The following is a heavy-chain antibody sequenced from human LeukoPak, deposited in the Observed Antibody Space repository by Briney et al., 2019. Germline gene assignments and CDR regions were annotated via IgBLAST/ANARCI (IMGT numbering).Heavy chain of an antibody. CDR2: IYNRGST. V-gene: IGHV4-31*03. D-gene: IGHD1-26*01. CDR3: AREPTGSYSFDF. CDR1: GDSISSGGYY. Sequence: SETLSLTCTVSGDSISSGGYYCSWIRQHPGKGLEWIGYIYNRGSTYYNPSLKSRVSISIDTSKRQFSLKLTSVTAADTAVYYCAREPTGSYSFDFWGQGTLVTVSS. J-gene: IGHJ4*02.